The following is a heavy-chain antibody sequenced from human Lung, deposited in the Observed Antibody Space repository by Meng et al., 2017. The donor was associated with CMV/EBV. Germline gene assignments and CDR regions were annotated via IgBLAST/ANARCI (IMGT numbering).Heavy chain of an antibody. V-gene: IGHV3-74*01. Sequence: GGSXRLXXAASGFTFSGYWMHWVRQAPGKGLVWVSRIKSDDSSISYADSVKGRFTISRDNAKNTLYLQMNSLRDEDTAVYYCARDPPRPGYNFDSWGQGRLVXVPQ. CDR3: ARDPPRPGYNFDS. CDR1: GFTFSGYW. CDR2: IKSDDSSI. J-gene: IGHJ4*02. D-gene: IGHD5-18*01.